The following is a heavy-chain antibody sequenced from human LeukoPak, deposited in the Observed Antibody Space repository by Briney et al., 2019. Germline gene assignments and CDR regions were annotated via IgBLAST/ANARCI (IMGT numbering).Heavy chain of an antibody. CDR2: ISGSGNRI. Sequence: PGGSLRLSCAASGFPLSDHYVTWIRQAPGKGLEFISYISGSGNRINYADSVKGRFIVSRDNARNSVDLQMNSLTTEDTAVYFCARDWRNNGMDQWGQGTLVTVSS. D-gene: IGHD1/OR15-1a*01. V-gene: IGHV3-11*01. CDR3: ARDWRNNGMDQ. CDR1: GFPLSDHY. J-gene: IGHJ4*02.